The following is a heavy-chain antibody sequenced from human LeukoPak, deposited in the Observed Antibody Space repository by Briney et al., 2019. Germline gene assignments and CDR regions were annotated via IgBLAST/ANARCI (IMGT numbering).Heavy chain of an antibody. Sequence: PGGSLRLSCVASGLTLSNYDTTWVRQAPGKGLEYVSSIGSGGYRFYGGSVKGRFSISRDNSQNTVYLQMNSLRGEDTAIYFCPTKLPDASSYFDFWGQGILVTVSS. V-gene: IGHV3-23*01. CDR2: SIGSGGYR. CDR1: GLTLSNYD. CDR3: PTKLPDASSYFDF. J-gene: IGHJ4*02. D-gene: IGHD6-6*01.